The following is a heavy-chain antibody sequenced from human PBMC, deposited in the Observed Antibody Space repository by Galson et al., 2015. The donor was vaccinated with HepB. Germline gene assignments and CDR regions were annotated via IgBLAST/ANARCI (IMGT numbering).Heavy chain of an antibody. Sequence: LRLSCAASGFTFSSYAMHWVRQAPGKGLEYVSAISSNGGSTYYADSVKGRFTISRDNSKNTLYLQMSSLRAEDTAVYYCVKAAGRIKAIGGDYWGQGTLVTVSS. D-gene: IGHD5-18*01. V-gene: IGHV3-64D*06. J-gene: IGHJ4*02. CDR2: ISSNGGST. CDR1: GFTFSSYA. CDR3: VKAAGRIKAIGGDY.